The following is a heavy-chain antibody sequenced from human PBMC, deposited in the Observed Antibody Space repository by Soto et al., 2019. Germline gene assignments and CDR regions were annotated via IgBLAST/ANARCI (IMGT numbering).Heavy chain of an antibody. Sequence: ASVKVSCKASGGTFSSYAISWVRQAPGQGLEWMGGIIPIFGTANYAQKFQGRVTITADESTSTAYMELSSLRSEDTAVYYCASAPGGGDYEYYFDDWGQGTLVTVSS. V-gene: IGHV1-69*13. D-gene: IGHD4-17*01. CDR1: GGTFSSYA. CDR2: IIPIFGTA. J-gene: IGHJ4*02. CDR3: ASAPGGGDYEYYFDD.